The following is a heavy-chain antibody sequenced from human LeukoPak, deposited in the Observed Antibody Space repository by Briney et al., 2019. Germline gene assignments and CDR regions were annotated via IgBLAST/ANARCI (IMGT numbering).Heavy chain of an antibody. CDR2: IQQDGTNK. D-gene: IGHD2-8*01. Sequence: GGSLRLSCAASGFTFSGFWMSWVRQAPAKGLEWVATIQQDGTNKYYVDSVKGRFTISRDNAEHSLYLQMNSLRAEDTAVYYCARHCSNGVCLDYWGQGTLVTVSS. CDR3: ARHCSNGVCLDY. V-gene: IGHV3-7*01. CDR1: GFTFSGFW. J-gene: IGHJ4*02.